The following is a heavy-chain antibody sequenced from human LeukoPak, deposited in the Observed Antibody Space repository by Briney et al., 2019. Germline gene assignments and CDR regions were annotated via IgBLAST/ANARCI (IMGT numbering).Heavy chain of an antibody. V-gene: IGHV4-59*01. CDR3: ARRAYSSGYYYFDY. D-gene: IGHD3-22*01. Sequence: PSETLSLTCTVSGGSISSYYWSWIRQPPGEGLEWIGYIYYSGSTIYNPSLKSRVTISVDTSKNQFSLKLSSVTAADTAVYYCARRAYSSGYYYFDYWGQGTPVTVSS. CDR2: IYYSGST. J-gene: IGHJ4*02. CDR1: GGSISSYY.